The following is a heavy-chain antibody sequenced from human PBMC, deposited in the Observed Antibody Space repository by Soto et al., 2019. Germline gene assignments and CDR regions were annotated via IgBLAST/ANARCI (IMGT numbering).Heavy chain of an antibody. D-gene: IGHD6-19*01. CDR2: ISYSGSS. CDR3: ARATPAGSADF. V-gene: IGHV4-31*03. Sequence: SETLSLTCTVSGGSNIRDGYYWSWIRQHPGKGLEWIAYISYSGSSYSNPSLKSRVTISADTSKNQFSLRLTSMTAADPALYFCARATPAGSADFWGQGTLVEVSS. CDR1: GGSNIRDGYY. J-gene: IGHJ4*02.